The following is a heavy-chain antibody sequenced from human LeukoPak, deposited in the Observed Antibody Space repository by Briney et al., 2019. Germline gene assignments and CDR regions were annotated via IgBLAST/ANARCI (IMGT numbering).Heavy chain of an antibody. V-gene: IGHV3-30-3*01. J-gene: IGHJ3*02. D-gene: IGHD5-12*01. CDR2: ISYDASNK. CDR1: GFTFSAFA. Sequence: GRSLRLSCAASGFTFSAFAMHWARQAPGKGLEWVAAISYDASNKYYAVSVRGRFTISRDNSRNTLFLQMNSLRADDTAVYYCARGTTDIVAEISDAFDIWGQGTVVTASS. CDR3: ARGTTDIVAEISDAFDI.